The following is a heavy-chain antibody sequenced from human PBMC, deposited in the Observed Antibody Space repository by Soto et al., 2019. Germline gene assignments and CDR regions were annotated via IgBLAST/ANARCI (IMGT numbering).Heavy chain of an antibody. CDR3: AKDPPSSLVLDYFDY. CDR1: GFTFSSYS. J-gene: IGHJ4*02. V-gene: IGHV3-48*01. Sequence: GGSLRLSCAASGFTFSSYSMNWVRQAPGKGLEWVSYISSSSSTIYYADSVKGRFTISRDNAKNSLYLQMNSLRAEDTAVYYCAKDPPSSLVLDYFDYWGQGTLVTVSS. CDR2: ISSSSSTI. D-gene: IGHD2-15*01.